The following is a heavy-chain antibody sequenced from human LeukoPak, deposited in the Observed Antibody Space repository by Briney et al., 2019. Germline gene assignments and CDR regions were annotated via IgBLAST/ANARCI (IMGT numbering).Heavy chain of an antibody. V-gene: IGHV4-34*01. CDR1: GGSFSGYY. D-gene: IGHD3-10*01. CDR3: ARGRAGGY. Sequence: SETLSLTCAVYGGSFSGYYWSWIRQPPGKGLEWIGEINHSGSTNYNPSLKSRVTISVDTSKNQFSLKLSSVTATDTAVYYCARGRAGGYWGQGTLVTVSS. J-gene: IGHJ4*02. CDR2: INHSGST.